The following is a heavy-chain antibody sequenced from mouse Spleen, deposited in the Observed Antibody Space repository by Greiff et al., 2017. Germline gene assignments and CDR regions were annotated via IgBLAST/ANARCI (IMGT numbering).Heavy chain of an antibody. D-gene: IGHD4-1*01. Sequence: EVKLVESGGGLVKPGGSLKLSCAASEFTFSSYGMSWVRQTPEKRLEWVATISGGGSYTYYPDSVKGRFTISRDNAKNNLYLQMSSLRSEDTAWYYCARQEPVTGTMGYVDYWGQGTTLTVSS. J-gene: IGHJ2*01. CDR1: EFTFSSYG. CDR3: ARQEPVTGTMGYVDY. V-gene: IGHV5-9-2*01. CDR2: ISGGGSYT.